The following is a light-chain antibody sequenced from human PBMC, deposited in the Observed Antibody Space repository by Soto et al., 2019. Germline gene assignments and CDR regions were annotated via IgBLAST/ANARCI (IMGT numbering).Light chain of an antibody. Sequence: EIALTQSPGTLSLSPGERATLSCRASQSVSSGYLAWYQQKPGQAPRLLIYGASSRATGIPDRFSGSGSGTDFTLTISGLEPEDFAVYYCQQYVTSPLTFGGGTKVEIK. CDR2: GAS. CDR1: QSVSSGY. J-gene: IGKJ4*01. V-gene: IGKV3-20*01. CDR3: QQYVTSPLT.